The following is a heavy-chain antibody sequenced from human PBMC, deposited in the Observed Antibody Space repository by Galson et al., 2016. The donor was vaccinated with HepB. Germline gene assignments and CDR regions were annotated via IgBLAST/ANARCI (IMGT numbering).Heavy chain of an antibody. CDR3: ARDPGGGPTHGY. Sequence: SLRLSCAASGLTVGSNFMSWVRQAPGRGLAWVSLIYSGGTTHYADSVKGRFTMSRDSSKNTVYLQMNSLRGDDTAVYFCARDPGGGPTHGYWGQGTLVTVS. CDR2: IYSGGTT. V-gene: IGHV3-66*01. J-gene: IGHJ4*02. D-gene: IGHD3-16*01. CDR1: GLTVGSNF.